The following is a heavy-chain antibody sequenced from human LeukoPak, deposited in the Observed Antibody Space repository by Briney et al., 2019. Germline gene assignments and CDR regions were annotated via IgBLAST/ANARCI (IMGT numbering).Heavy chain of an antibody. CDR2: ISGSGGST. V-gene: IGHV3-23*01. CDR3: AKDGTRLRYFDWLSPSPGYYYYGMDV. D-gene: IGHD3-9*01. CDR1: GFTFSSYA. J-gene: IGHJ6*02. Sequence: GGSLRLSCAASGFTFSSYAMSWVRQAPGKGLEWVSAISGSGGSTYYADSVKGRFTISRDNSKNTLYLQMNRLRAEDTAVYYCAKDGTRLRYFDWLSPSPGYYYYGMDVWGQGTTVTVSS.